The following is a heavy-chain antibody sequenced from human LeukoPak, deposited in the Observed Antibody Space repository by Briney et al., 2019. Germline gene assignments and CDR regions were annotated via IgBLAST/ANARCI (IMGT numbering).Heavy chain of an antibody. D-gene: IGHD2-8*01. CDR3: AKSVSALDY. J-gene: IGHJ4*02. CDR1: GDSVSSNTVT. V-gene: IGHV6-1*01. CDR2: TYYRSKWYK. Sequence: LSQTLSLTCAISGDSVSSNTVTWNWIRQSPSRGLEWLGRTYYRSKWYKDYAVSVKGRISINPDTSKNQFSLQLNSVTPEDTAVYYCAKSVSALDYWGQGTLVTVSS.